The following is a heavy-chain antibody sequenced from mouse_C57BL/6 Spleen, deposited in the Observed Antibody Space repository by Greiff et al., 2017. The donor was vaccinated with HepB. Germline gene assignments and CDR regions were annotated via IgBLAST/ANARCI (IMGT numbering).Heavy chain of an antibody. Sequence: EVQGVESGGGLVQPGGSLKLSCAASGFTFSGYGMAWVRQAPRKGPEWVAFISNLAYSIYYADTVTGRFTISRENAKNNLYLEMSSLRSEDTAMYYCARKGDYYGSSYWYFDVWGTGTTVTVSS. CDR2: ISNLAYSI. D-gene: IGHD1-1*01. J-gene: IGHJ1*03. CDR1: GFTFSGYG. CDR3: ARKGDYYGSSYWYFDV. V-gene: IGHV5-15*01.